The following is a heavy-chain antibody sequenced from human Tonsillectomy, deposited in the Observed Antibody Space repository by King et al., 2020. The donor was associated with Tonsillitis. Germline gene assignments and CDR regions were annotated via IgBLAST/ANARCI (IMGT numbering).Heavy chain of an antibody. CDR1: GITFSSYN. J-gene: IGHJ1*01. D-gene: IGHD2-21*02. CDR2: ISSSSTYI. CDR3: ARDLWCGGDCYSDAGDPEYFQH. V-gene: IGHV3-21*01. Sequence: DVQLVESGGGLVKPGGSLRLSCAASGITFSSYNMNWVRQAPGKGLEWVSSISSSSTYIYYADSVKGRFTISRDNAKNSLYLQMNSLRAEDTAVYYCARDLWCGGDCYSDAGDPEYFQHWGQGTLVTVSS.